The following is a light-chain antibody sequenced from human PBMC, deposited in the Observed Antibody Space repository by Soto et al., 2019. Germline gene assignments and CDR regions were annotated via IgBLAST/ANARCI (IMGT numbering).Light chain of an antibody. Sequence: VVLTQSPATLSLSPGERATLSCMASQTVDNYLAWYQQKPGQAPRLLIYDASNRATGIPPRFSGSGSGTDFTLTISSLEPEDFAVYYCQQRSDWALTFGGGTKVE. CDR3: QQRSDWALT. CDR2: DAS. CDR1: QTVDNY. J-gene: IGKJ4*01. V-gene: IGKV3-11*01.